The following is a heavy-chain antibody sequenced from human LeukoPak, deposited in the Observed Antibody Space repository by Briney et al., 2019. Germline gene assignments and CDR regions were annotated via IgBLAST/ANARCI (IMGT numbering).Heavy chain of an antibody. D-gene: IGHD1-14*01. CDR3: ASSDPAPDNY. J-gene: IGHJ4*02. CDR2: MRYDGGNK. V-gene: IGHV3-30*02. Sequence: PGGSLRLSCVASGFTFSSNGMHWVRQAPGKGLEWVTFMRYDGGNKIYADSVKGRLTISRDNSKNTLYLQMNSLRAEDTAVYYCASSDPAPDNYWGQGTLVTVSS. CDR1: GFTFSSNG.